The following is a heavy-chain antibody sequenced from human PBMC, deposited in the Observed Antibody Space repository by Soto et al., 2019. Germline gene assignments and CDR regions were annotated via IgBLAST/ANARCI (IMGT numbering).Heavy chain of an antibody. Sequence: GGSLRLSCAATGFTFRNYGMHWVRQVPGKGLEWVAGITWNSDNIGYADSMKGRFVISRDNADNSLFLQMNSLRTEDTAIYYCAKVRSGSFGAGYFDHWGQGTLVTVSS. CDR2: ITWNSDNI. J-gene: IGHJ4*02. D-gene: IGHD1-26*01. CDR3: AKVRSGSFGAGYFDH. V-gene: IGHV3-9*01. CDR1: GFTFRNYG.